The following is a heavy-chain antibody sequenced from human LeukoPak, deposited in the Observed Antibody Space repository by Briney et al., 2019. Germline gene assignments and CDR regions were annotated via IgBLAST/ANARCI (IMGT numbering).Heavy chain of an antibody. V-gene: IGHV1-69*04. CDR3: ATVVPAAYFDY. J-gene: IGHJ4*02. CDR2: IIPILGIA. D-gene: IGHD2-2*01. Sequence: ASVKVSCKASGGTFSSYAISWVRQAPGQGLEWMGRIIPILGIANYAQKFQGRVTITADKSTSTAYMELSSLRSEDTAVYHCATVVPAAYFDYWGQGTLVTVSS. CDR1: GGTFSSYA.